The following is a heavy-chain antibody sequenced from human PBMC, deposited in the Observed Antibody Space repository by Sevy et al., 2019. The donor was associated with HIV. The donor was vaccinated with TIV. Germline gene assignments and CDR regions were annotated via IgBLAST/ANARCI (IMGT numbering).Heavy chain of an antibody. CDR1: GFTFSSYG. CDR3: ARDPYYGSGSYYNY. D-gene: IGHD3-10*01. Sequence: GGSLRLSCAASGFTFSSYGMHWVRQAPGKGLEWVAVIRYDGSNKYYADSVKGRFTISRDNSKNTLYLQMNSLRAEDTAVYYCARDPYYGSGSYYNYWGQGTLVTVSS. CDR2: IRYDGSNK. J-gene: IGHJ4*02. V-gene: IGHV3-33*01.